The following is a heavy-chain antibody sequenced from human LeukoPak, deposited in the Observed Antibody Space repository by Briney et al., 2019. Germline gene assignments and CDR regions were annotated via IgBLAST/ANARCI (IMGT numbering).Heavy chain of an antibody. CDR1: GFTFDDYG. CDR3: AKDSHWILFDD. CDR2: IGGSGTRT. D-gene: IGHD2-2*03. Sequence: GGSLRLSCAASGFTFDDYGMSRVRQAPGKGLEWVSGIGGSGTRTYYADSVKGRFTISRDNSKNTLYLQMNSLRDEDTAVYYCAKDSHWILFDDWGQGTLVTVSS. J-gene: IGHJ4*02. V-gene: IGHV3-23*01.